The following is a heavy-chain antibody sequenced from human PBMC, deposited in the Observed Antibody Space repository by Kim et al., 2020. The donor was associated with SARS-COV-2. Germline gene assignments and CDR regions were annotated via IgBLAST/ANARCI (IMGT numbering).Heavy chain of an antibody. CDR2: IIPIFGTA. CDR3: ARDRHPTLRYFDWTADYYYYYGMDV. J-gene: IGHJ6*02. V-gene: IGHV1-69*13. D-gene: IGHD3-9*01. Sequence: SVKVSCKASGGTFSSYAISWVRQAPGQGLEWMGGIIPIFGTANYAQKFQGRVTITADESTSTAYMELSSLRSEDTAVYYCARDRHPTLRYFDWTADYYYYYGMDVWGQGTTVTVSS. CDR1: GGTFSSYA.